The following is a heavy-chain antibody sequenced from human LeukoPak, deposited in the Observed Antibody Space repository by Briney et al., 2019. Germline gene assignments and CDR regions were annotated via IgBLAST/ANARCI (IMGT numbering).Heavy chain of an antibody. V-gene: IGHV1-69*04. Sequence: ASVKVSCKASGGTFSSYAISWVRQAPGQGLEWMGRIIPILGIANYAQKFQGRVTITADKSTSTAYMELSSLRSEDTAVYYCATPENYYDSSGAYFDYWGQGTLVTVSP. CDR2: IIPILGIA. CDR3: ATPENYYDSSGAYFDY. CDR1: GGTFSSYA. D-gene: IGHD3-22*01. J-gene: IGHJ4*02.